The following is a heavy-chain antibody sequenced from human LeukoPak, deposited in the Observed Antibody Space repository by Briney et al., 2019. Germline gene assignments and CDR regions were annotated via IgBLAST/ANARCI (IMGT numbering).Heavy chain of an antibody. CDR2: ISAYNGNT. CDR3: AVVPAAPWGYYYYYYMDV. V-gene: IGHV1-18*01. D-gene: IGHD2-2*01. Sequence: ASVKVSCKASGYPFTSYGISWVRQAPGQGLEWMGWISAYNGNTNYAQKIQGRVTMTTDTSTSTAYMELRSLRSDDTAVYYCAVVPAAPWGYYYYYYMDVWGKGTTVTVSS. J-gene: IGHJ6*03. CDR1: GYPFTSYG.